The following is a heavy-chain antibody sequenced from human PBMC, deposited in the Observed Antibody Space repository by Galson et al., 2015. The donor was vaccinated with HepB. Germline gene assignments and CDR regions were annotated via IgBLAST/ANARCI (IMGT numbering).Heavy chain of an antibody. CDR2: ISYDERKK. CDR1: GFTFSNYG. Sequence: SLRLSCAVSGFTFSNYGMHWVRQAPGKGLEWVALISYDERKKYYADSVAGRFTVSRDNSKNTVHLQMDGLKPEDTALYYCVKGGACGGGNCYFYSLDQWGQGTPVTVSS. D-gene: IGHD2-21*01. CDR3: VKGGACGGGNCYFYSLDQ. J-gene: IGHJ4*02. V-gene: IGHV3-30*18.